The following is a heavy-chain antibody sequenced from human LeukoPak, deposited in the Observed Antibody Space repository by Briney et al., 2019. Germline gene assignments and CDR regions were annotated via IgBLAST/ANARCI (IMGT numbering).Heavy chain of an antibody. J-gene: IGHJ2*01. V-gene: IGHV4-59*01. CDR2: IYYSGST. D-gene: IGHD1-7*01. Sequence: KPSETLSLTCTVSGGSISSYYWSWIRQPPGKGLEWIGYIYYSGSTNYNPSLKSRVTISVDTSKNQFSLKLSSVTAADTAVYYCARVAGITGTNYWYFDLWGRGTLFTVSS. CDR1: GGSISSYY. CDR3: ARVAGITGTNYWYFDL.